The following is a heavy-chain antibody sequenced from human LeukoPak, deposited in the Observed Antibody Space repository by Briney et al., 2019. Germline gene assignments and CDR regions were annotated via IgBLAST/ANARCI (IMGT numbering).Heavy chain of an antibody. Sequence: GGSLRPSCAASGFTFSSYAMSWVRQAPGKGLEWVSVISGSGGSTYYADSVEGRFTVSRDNSKNTLYLQMNSLRAEDTAVFYCAKEIYGDPTGGRFQHWGQGTLVTVSS. J-gene: IGHJ1*01. D-gene: IGHD4-17*01. V-gene: IGHV3-23*01. CDR1: GFTFSSYA. CDR2: ISGSGGST. CDR3: AKEIYGDPTGGRFQH.